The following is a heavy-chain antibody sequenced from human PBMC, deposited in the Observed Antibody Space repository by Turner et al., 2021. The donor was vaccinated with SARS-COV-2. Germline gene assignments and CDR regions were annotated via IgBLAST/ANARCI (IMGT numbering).Heavy chain of an antibody. J-gene: IGHJ4*02. V-gene: IGHV3-30*18. D-gene: IGHD1-26*01. CDR1: GFTVSSHG. Sequence: QVHLVESGGGVVQPGRSLRLSCAASGFTVSSHGMHWVRQAPGKGLEWVSIISYDGNNQDYADSVKGRITISRDNSKNTLYLQMNSLRAEDTAVYYCAKDRSFRGGTYLFDYWGQGTLVTVSS. CDR2: ISYDGNNQ. CDR3: AKDRSFRGGTYLFDY.